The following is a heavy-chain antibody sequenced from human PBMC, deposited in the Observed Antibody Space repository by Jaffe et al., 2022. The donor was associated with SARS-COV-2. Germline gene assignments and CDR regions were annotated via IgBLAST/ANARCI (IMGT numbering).Heavy chain of an antibody. D-gene: IGHD3-22*01. CDR2: IYSGGST. J-gene: IGHJ4*02. CDR3: ARDRGDYYDSSGSFDY. Sequence: EVQLVESGGGLVQPGGSLRLSCAASGFTVSSNYMSWVRQAPGKGLEWVSVIYSGGSTYYADSVKGRFTISRDNSKNTLYLQMNSLRAEDTAVYYCARDRGDYYDSSGSFDYWGQGTLVTVSS. V-gene: IGHV3-66*02. CDR1: GFTVSSNY.